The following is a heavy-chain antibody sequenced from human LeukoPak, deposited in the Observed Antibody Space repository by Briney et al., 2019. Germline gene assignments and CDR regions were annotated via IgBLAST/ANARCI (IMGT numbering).Heavy chain of an antibody. J-gene: IGHJ3*02. CDR3: ARVTYSRSSMSLDGFDI. V-gene: IGHV1-18*01. CDR1: GYTFTSYG. D-gene: IGHD6-6*01. Sequence: ASVKVSCKASGYTFTSYGISWVRQAPGQGLEWMGWISAYNGNTNYAQKLQGRVTMTTDTSTSTAYMELRSLRSDDTAVYYCARVTYSRSSMSLDGFDIWGQGTMVTVSS. CDR2: ISAYNGNT.